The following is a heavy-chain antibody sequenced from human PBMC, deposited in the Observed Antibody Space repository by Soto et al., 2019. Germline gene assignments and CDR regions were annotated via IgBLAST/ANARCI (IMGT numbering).Heavy chain of an antibody. CDR1: GFTVSSNY. Sequence: GGSLRLSCAASGFTVSSNYMSWVRQAPGKGLEWVSVIYSGGSTYYADSVKGRFTISRDNSKNTLYLQMNSLRAEDTAVYYCAIARRGDPDAFDIWGQGTMVTVSS. J-gene: IGHJ3*02. CDR3: AIARRGDPDAFDI. D-gene: IGHD3-3*01. V-gene: IGHV3-66*01. CDR2: IYSGGST.